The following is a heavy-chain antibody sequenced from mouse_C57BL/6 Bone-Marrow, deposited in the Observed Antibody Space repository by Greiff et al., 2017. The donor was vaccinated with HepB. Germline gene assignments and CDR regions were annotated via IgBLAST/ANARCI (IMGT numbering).Heavy chain of an antibody. CDR2: IDPENGDT. D-gene: IGHD1-1*01. J-gene: IGHJ2*01. Sequence: DVKLQESGAELVRPGASVKLSCTASGFNIKDDYMHWVKQRPEQGLEWIGWIDPENGDTEYASKFQGKATITADTSSNTAYLQLSSLTSEDTAVYYCTTYGSSFLFDYWGQGTTLTVSS. CDR1: GFNIKDDY. CDR3: TTYGSSFLFDY. V-gene: IGHV14-4*01.